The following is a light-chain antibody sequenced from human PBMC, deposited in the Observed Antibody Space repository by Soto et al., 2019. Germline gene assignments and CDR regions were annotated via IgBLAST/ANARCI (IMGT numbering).Light chain of an antibody. CDR3: QQRNVWPPIT. Sequence: VPTQAPETLSLPPGERATLPCRASQSIHTSLAWYQQKPDQPPRLVVYDSTLRANGVPDRFGGSRSGTESTLTINNLEPEDLAVYYCQQRNVWPPITFGQGTRLEI. V-gene: IGKV3-11*01. J-gene: IGKJ5*01. CDR2: DST. CDR1: QSIHTS.